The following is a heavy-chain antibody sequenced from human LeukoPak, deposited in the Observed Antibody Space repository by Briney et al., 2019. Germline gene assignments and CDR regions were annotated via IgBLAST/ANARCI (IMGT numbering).Heavy chain of an antibody. CDR3: AVGGGYSGYELFSF. CDR2: ISAYNGNT. CDR1: GYTFTSYG. J-gene: IGHJ4*02. Sequence: GASVKVSCKASGYTFTSYGISWVQQAPGQGLEWMGWISAYNGNTNYAQKLQGRVTMTIDTSTSTAYMELRSLRSDDTAVYYCAVGGGYSGYELFSFWGQGTLVTVSS. V-gene: IGHV1-18*01. D-gene: IGHD5-12*01.